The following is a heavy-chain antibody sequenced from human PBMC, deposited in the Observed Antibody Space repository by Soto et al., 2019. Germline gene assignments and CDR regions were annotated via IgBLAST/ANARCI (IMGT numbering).Heavy chain of an antibody. D-gene: IGHD3-22*01. CDR3: TRSRGDSSGYFHDAFDI. V-gene: IGHV4-31*03. CDR2: IYYGGRT. Sequence: QVQLQESGPGLVKPSQTLSLSCSVSGGSVNSAGHYWSWIRQHPGKGLEWIGYIYYGGRTDFNPSLKSRVLLSVDTSKNQFSLKLNSVTVADTAVYYCTRSRGDSSGYFHDAFDIWGQGTMVTVSS. J-gene: IGHJ3*02. CDR1: GGSVNSAGHY.